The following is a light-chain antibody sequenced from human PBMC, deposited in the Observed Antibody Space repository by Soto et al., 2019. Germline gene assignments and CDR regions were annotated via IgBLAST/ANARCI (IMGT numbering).Light chain of an antibody. J-gene: IGKJ5*01. Sequence: IQLTQSPSSVSASVGDRVTITCRASQGISNWLAWYQQKAGKAPKLLIYAATNLQSGVPSRFSGSGSGTDFTLPISSLQPQAFALYYCQQGNSLPPITFGQGTRLETK. CDR1: QGISNW. CDR3: QQGNSLPPIT. V-gene: IGKV1-12*01. CDR2: AAT.